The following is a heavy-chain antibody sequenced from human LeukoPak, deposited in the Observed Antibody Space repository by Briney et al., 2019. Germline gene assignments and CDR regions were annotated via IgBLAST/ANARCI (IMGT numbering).Heavy chain of an antibody. J-gene: IGHJ5*02. D-gene: IGHD3-10*01. Sequence: GESLKISCKGSGYSFTSYWIGWVRQATGQGLEWMGWMNPNSGNTGYAQKFQGRVTMTRNTSISTAYMELSSLRSEDTAVYYCARARVRGVIISNWFDPWGQGTLVTVSS. V-gene: IGHV1-8*02. CDR3: ARARVRGVIISNWFDP. CDR2: MNPNSGNT. CDR1: GYSFTSYW.